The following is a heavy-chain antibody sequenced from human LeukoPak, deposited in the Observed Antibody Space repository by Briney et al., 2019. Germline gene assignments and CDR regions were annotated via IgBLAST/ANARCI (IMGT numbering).Heavy chain of an antibody. CDR2: IFSDDTT. CDR1: GFTVSSNY. D-gene: IGHD4-17*01. V-gene: IGHV3-66*01. J-gene: IGHJ4*02. Sequence: GGSLRLSCAASGFTVSSNYMNWVRQAPGKGLEWISTIFSDDTTYYADSVKGRFTISRDNSKNTLYLQMNSLRAEDTAVYYCARESTVSTDYWGQGTLVTVSS. CDR3: ARESTVSTDY.